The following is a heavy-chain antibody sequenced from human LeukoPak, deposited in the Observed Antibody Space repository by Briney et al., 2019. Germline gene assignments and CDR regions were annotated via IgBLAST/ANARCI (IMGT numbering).Heavy chain of an antibody. CDR3: ARLHYGSGSHYIDY. D-gene: IGHD3-10*01. CDR2: IYPRGST. CDR1: GGSISSGSYS. J-gene: IGHJ4*02. Sequence: SETLSLTCAVSGGSISSGSYSWSWIRQPPGKGLEWIGYIYPRGSTYYNPSLKSRVILSLDKSANQFSLKLSSVTAADTAVYYCARLHYGSGSHYIDYWGQGTLVTVSS. V-gene: IGHV4-30-2*01.